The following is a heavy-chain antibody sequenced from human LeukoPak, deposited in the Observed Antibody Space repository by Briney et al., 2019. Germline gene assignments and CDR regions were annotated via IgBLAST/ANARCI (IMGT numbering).Heavy chain of an antibody. J-gene: IGHJ4*02. CDR1: GYTFTSYG. V-gene: IGHV1-18*01. CDR3: ARGILGIADPDPGLSDFDY. CDR2: ISAYNGNT. D-gene: IGHD6-13*01. Sequence: GASVKVSCKASGYTFTSYGISWVRQAPGQGLEWMGWISAYNGNTNYAQKLQGRVTMTTDTSTSTAYMELRSLRSDDTAVYYCARGILGIADPDPGLSDFDYWGQGTLVTVSS.